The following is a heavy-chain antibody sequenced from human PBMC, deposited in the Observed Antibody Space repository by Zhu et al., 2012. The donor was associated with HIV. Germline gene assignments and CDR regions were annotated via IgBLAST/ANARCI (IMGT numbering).Heavy chain of an antibody. D-gene: IGHD6-19*01. V-gene: IGHV4-39*01. CDR2: VFQTGST. J-gene: IGHJ3*02. CDR1: GDSISRGDYH. CDR3: ARQKGQWLWSFDM. Sequence: QVQLQESGPGLAKPSGTLSLTCTVSGDSISRGDYHWAWIRQSPGKGLEWIVSVFQTGSTHYNPSLESRVTISVDTSRNQFSLELRSVTAADTAVYYCARQKGQWLWSFDMWGQGQWSPSLQ.